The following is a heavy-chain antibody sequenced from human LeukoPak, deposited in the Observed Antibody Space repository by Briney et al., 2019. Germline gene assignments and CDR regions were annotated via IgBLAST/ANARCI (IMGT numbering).Heavy chain of an antibody. CDR1: GYSLSSGYY. Sequence: SETLSLTCAVSGYSLSSGYYWGWIRQPPGKGLEWVGSIYYSGSTYYNPSLKSRVTISVDTSKNQFSLKLSSVTAADTAVYYCASPMVRGVISYWGQGTLVTVSS. CDR3: ASPMVRGVISY. D-gene: IGHD3-10*01. J-gene: IGHJ4*02. CDR2: IYYSGST. V-gene: IGHV4-38-2*01.